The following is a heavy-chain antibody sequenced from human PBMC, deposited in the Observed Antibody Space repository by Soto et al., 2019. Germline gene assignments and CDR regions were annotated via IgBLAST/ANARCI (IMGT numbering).Heavy chain of an antibody. V-gene: IGHV1-3*04. CDR3: ARGLTRLDY. J-gene: IGHJ4*02. CDR2: MNTGNGDT. CDR1: GYSFTHFE. Sequence: QVQLVQSGPEVKQPGASVRISCQASGYSFTHFEMHWMRQAPGQRLEWMGWMNTGNGDTKYSQNFQGRVTFTRDTSASTAYLDGPGLTSDDTSFYFCARGLTRLDYWGQGTLVTVSS. D-gene: IGHD7-27*01.